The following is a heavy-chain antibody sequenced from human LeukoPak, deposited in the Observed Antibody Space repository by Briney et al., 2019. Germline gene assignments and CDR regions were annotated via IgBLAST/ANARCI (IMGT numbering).Heavy chain of an antibody. CDR1: GDSISSGTYY. J-gene: IGHJ3*02. CDR3: ARGPTRAIGFDI. V-gene: IGHV4-61*02. CDR2: IYSSGST. Sequence: SQTLSLTCSASGDSISSGTYYWRWVRQPAGKGLEWIGRIYSSGSTNYNPSLKSRVALSVDTSKNQFSLKLRSVTAADTAVYYCARGPTRAIGFDIWGQGTTVTVS.